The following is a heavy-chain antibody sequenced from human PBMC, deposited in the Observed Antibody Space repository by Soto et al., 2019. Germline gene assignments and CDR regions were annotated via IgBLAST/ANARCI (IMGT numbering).Heavy chain of an antibody. V-gene: IGHV1-58*01. CDR1: GFTISSSA. Sequence: GASVKVSCKTSGFTISSSAVHWVRQARGHRLQWIGWIDVGSGNANYAQMDQERVTMTRNTSISTVYMELSSLRSEDTAVYYCAIGRYGSTWYYCFDFWGQGTLVTVSS. CDR3: AIGRYGSTWYYCFDF. J-gene: IGHJ4*02. CDR2: IDVGSGNA. D-gene: IGHD6-13*01.